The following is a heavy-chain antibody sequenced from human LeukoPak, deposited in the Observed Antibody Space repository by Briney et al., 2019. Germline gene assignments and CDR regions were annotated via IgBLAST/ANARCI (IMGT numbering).Heavy chain of an antibody. CDR2: INSDGSST. CDR1: GFTFSTFW. Sequence: GALRLSCAPSGFTFSTFWMHWVRQAPGEGVGWVSRINSDGSSTNYADSVKGGFTISRDNAKTTLYLQMSGLRVEDTAVYYCARGGRGPDFWGQGTLVTVSS. V-gene: IGHV3-74*01. J-gene: IGHJ4*02. CDR3: ARGGRGPDF. D-gene: IGHD3/OR15-3a*01.